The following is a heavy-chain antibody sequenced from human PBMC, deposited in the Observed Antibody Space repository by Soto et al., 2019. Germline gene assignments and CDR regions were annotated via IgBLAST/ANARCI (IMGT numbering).Heavy chain of an antibody. CDR3: ARAESTGYSSGWYVWFDP. D-gene: IGHD6-19*01. J-gene: IGHJ5*02. V-gene: IGHV4-39*01. CDR2: IYYSGST. CDR1: GGSISSSSYY. Sequence: PPETLSLTCTVSGGSISSSSYYWGWIRQPPGKGREWIGSIYYSGSTYYNPSLKSRVTISVDTSKNQFSLKLSSVTAADTAVYYCARAESTGYSSGWYVWFDPWGQGTLVTVSS.